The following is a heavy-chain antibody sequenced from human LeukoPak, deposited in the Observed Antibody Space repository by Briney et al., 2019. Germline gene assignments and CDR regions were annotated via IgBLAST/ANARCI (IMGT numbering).Heavy chain of an antibody. D-gene: IGHD3-10*01. Sequence: GGSLRLSCAASGFTFSSYSMNWVRQAPGKGLEWLSYISSSGSSIFYADSVKGRFTISRDNVKNSLYLQMNSLRAEDTAMYYCARDGWFGELDKDHFDYWGQGTLVTVSS. V-gene: IGHV3-48*01. J-gene: IGHJ4*02. CDR2: ISSSGSSI. CDR1: GFTFSSYS. CDR3: ARDGWFGELDKDHFDY.